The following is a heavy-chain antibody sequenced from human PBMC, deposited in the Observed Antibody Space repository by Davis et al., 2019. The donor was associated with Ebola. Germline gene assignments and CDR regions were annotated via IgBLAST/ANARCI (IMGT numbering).Heavy chain of an antibody. D-gene: IGHD5-24*01. CDR3: AKDGRGYNSAVDY. Sequence: GESLKISCAASGFTVSSNYMSWVRQAPGKGLEWVSAIGGGGGDTYYADSVKGRFTISRDNSKNTLYVQMNSLRVEDTTVYYCAKDGRGYNSAVDYWGQGTLVTVSS. V-gene: IGHV3-23*01. J-gene: IGHJ4*02. CDR2: IGGGGGDT. CDR1: GFTVSSNY.